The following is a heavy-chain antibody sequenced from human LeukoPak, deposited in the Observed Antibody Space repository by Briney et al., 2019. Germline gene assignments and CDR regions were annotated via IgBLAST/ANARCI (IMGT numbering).Heavy chain of an antibody. D-gene: IGHD3-3*01. J-gene: IGHJ4*02. CDR3: ARDRYPYDFWSGYRAPGRYFDY. V-gene: IGHV1-18*01. Sequence: GASVKVSCKASGYTFTSYGISWVRQAPGQGLEWMGWISTYNGNTNYAQKLQGRVTMTTDTSTSTAYMELRSLRSDDTAVYYCARDRYPYDFWSGYRAPGRYFDYWGQGTLVTVSS. CDR1: GYTFTSYG. CDR2: ISTYNGNT.